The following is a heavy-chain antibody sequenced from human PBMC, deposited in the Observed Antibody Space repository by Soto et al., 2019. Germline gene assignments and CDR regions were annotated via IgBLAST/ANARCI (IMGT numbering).Heavy chain of an antibody. CDR2: IFHSGTT. CDR1: GYSITNVNW. J-gene: IGHJ3*02. CDR3: ARSPYADALDI. D-gene: IGHD2-2*01. V-gene: IGHV4-28*01. Sequence: PSETLSLTCAVSGYSITNVNWWAWIRQPPGKGLEWIGYIFHSGTTHYNPSLKSRVTMPVDTSKNQFSLKVDSLTAEDTAVYYCARSPYADALDIWGQGTMVTVSS.